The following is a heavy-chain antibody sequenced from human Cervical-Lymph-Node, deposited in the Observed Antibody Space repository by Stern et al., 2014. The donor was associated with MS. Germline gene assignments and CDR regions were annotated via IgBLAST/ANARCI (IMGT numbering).Heavy chain of an antibody. CDR3: ARDVGVVTPVAEERLFDY. CDR1: GFTFSSYW. CDR2: INSDGSST. Sequence: VQLVESGGGLVQPGGSMRLSCAASGFTFSSYWMHWVRQAPGKGLVWVSRINSDGSSTSYADSVKGRFTISRDNAKNTLYLQMNSLRAEDTAVYYCARDVGVVTPVAEERLFDYWGQGTLVTVSS. V-gene: IGHV3-74*01. J-gene: IGHJ4*02. D-gene: IGHD4-23*01.